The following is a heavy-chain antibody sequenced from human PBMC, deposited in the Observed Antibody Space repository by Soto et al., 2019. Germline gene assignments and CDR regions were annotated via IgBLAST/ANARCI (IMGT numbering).Heavy chain of an antibody. J-gene: IGHJ6*03. CDR2: IYSGGST. CDR1: GFTVSSNY. Sequence: GGSLRLSCAASGFTVSSNYMSWVRQAPGKGLEWVSVIYSGGSTYYADSVKGRFTISRHNSKNTLYLQMNGLRAEDTAVYYCAREQKIAVAGTDYYYYMDVWGKGTTVTVSS. D-gene: IGHD6-19*01. CDR3: AREQKIAVAGTDYYYYMDV. V-gene: IGHV3-53*04.